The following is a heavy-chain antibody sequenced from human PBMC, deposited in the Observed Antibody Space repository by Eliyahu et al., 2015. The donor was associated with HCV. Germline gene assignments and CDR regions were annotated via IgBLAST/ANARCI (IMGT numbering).Heavy chain of an antibody. J-gene: IGHJ4*02. CDR3: AHVGHDDSSGLDFDY. CDR1: XFSLNTNGVD. CDR2: IYWNDDK. Sequence: QXTLXESGPTLVKPTQTLTLTCTFSXFSLNTNGVDVGWIRQPPGKALEWLAXIYWNDDKRYSPSLKSRLTITKDTSKNQVVLIMTNMDPVDTATYYCAHVGHDDSSGLDFDYWGQGTLVTVSS. D-gene: IGHD3-22*01. V-gene: IGHV2-5*01.